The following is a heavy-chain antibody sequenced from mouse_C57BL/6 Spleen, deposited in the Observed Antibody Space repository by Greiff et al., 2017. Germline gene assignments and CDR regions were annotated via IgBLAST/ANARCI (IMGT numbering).Heavy chain of an antibody. CDR1: GYSITSGYY. CDR2: ISYDGSN. Sequence: EVQLVESGPGLVKPSQSLSLTCSVTGYSITSGYYWNWIRQFPGNKLEWMGYISYDGSNNYNPSLKNRISITRDTSKNQLFLKLNSVTTEDTATYYCARDPGLYAMDYWGQGTSVTVSS. V-gene: IGHV3-6*01. CDR3: ARDPGLYAMDY. J-gene: IGHJ4*01.